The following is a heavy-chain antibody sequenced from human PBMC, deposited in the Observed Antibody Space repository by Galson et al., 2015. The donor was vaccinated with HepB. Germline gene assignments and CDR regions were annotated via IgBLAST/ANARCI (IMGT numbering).Heavy chain of an antibody. CDR1: GFTFADYV. V-gene: IGHV3-23*01. CDR2: ISGSGGST. D-gene: IGHD3-10*01. Sequence: SLRLSCAASGFTFADYVMNWVRQAPGKGLEWVSSISGSGGSTYYRGSFKGRFTISRDNSKNTVFLQMKSLRADDTAVYYCAKNSGSHWFVPHHFGSWGQGTLVTVSS. CDR3: AKNSGSHWFVPHHFGS. J-gene: IGHJ4*02.